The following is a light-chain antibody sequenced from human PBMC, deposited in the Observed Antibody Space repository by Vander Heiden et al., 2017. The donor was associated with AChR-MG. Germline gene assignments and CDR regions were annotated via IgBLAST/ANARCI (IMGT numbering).Light chain of an antibody. CDR2: EDS. CDR1: ALPKKY. CDR3: YSTDSRGNNKRV. Sequence: SYELTQPPSVSVSPGHTARITCSGDALPKKYDYWSQQKSGQATVLVIYEDSKRHSGSPERFSGSSSETRATLTISGAQGEEEADYYCYSTDSRGNNKRVFGGGTKLTVL. J-gene: IGLJ2*01. V-gene: IGLV3-10*01.